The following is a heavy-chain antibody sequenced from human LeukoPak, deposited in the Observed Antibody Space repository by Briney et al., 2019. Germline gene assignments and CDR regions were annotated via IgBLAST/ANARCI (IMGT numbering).Heavy chain of an antibody. Sequence: SETLSLTCAVYGGSFSGYYWSWIREPPGKGLEWIGEINHSGSTNYNPSLRSRVTISVDTSNNQFSLKLSSVTAAGTAVYYCARAPYYMDVWGKGTTVTVSS. CDR1: GGSFSGYY. CDR3: ARAPYYMDV. J-gene: IGHJ6*03. CDR2: INHSGST. V-gene: IGHV4-34*01.